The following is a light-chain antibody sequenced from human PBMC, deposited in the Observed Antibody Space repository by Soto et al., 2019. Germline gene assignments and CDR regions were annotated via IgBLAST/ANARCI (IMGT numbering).Light chain of an antibody. V-gene: IGKV3-15*01. CDR3: QQYNNRPPET. J-gene: IGKJ2*01. Sequence: EIVMTQSPATLSVSPGEGATLSCRASQSVGSNLTWYQQKPGQAPRLLIYGASTRATGIPARFSGSGSGTEFTLTISSLQSEDFATYYCQQYNNRPPETFGQGTKVDIK. CDR1: QSVGSN. CDR2: GAS.